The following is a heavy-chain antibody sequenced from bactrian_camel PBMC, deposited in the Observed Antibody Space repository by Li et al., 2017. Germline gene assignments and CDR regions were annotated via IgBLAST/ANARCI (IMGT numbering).Heavy chain of an antibody. CDR1: GFTFDDYA. CDR3: AKEWVIADTLDNY. Sequence: DVQLVESGGGLVQPGGSLRLSCAASGFTFDDYAMGWIRQAPGKGLECVSTTSWTTEYTNYRDSVKGRFTTSTDNAKNTLYLQLNSLKTEDTAMYYCAKEWVIADTLDNYWGQGTQVTVS. J-gene: IGHJ4*01. CDR2: TSWTTEYT. V-gene: IGHV3-1*01. D-gene: IGHD3*01.